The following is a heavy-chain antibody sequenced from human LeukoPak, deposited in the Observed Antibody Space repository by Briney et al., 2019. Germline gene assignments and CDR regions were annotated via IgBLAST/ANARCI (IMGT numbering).Heavy chain of an antibody. J-gene: IGHJ4*02. Sequence: PSETLSLTCSVSGGSLSSHYWSWIRQPPGKGLEWIGYIYYSGSTNYNPSLMSRVTISLDTSKNQFSLRLSSVTAADTAVYYCAGGLRSFDYWGQGTLVTVSS. D-gene: IGHD2-15*01. CDR2: IYYSGST. CDR3: AGGLRSFDY. V-gene: IGHV4-59*11. CDR1: GGSLSSHY.